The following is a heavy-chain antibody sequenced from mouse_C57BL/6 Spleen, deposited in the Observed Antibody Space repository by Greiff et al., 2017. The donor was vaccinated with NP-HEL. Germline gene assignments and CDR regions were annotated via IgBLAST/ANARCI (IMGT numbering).Heavy chain of an antibody. V-gene: IGHV5-17*01. CDR3: ARDYGLLRLIAY. CDR2: ISSGSSTI. CDR1: GFTFSDYG. Sequence: DVMLVESGGGLVKPGGSLKLSCAASGFTFSDYGMHWVRQAPEKGLEWVAYISSGSSTIYYADTVKGRFTISRDNAKNTLFLQMTSLRSEDTAMYYCARDYGLLRLIAYWGQGTLVTVSA. D-gene: IGHD1-1*02. J-gene: IGHJ3*01.